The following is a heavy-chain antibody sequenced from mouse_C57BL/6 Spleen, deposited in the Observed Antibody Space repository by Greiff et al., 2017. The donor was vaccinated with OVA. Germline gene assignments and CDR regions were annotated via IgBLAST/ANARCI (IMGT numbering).Heavy chain of an antibody. Sequence: QVQLQQSGPELVKPGASVKISCKASGYAFSSSWMNWVKQRPGKGLEWIGRIYPGDGDTNYNGQFKGKATLTADKSSSTAYMQLSSLTSEDSAVYFCARSTYDYGGGYYFDYWGQGTTLTVSS. D-gene: IGHD2-4*01. V-gene: IGHV1-82*01. CDR1: GYAFSSSW. J-gene: IGHJ2*01. CDR2: IYPGDGDT. CDR3: ARSTYDYGGGYYFDY.